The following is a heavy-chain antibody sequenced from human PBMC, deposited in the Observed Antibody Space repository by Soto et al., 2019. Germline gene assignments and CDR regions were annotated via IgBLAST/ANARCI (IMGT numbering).Heavy chain of an antibody. CDR1: GFTFSSYS. J-gene: IGHJ4*02. V-gene: IGHV3-21*01. D-gene: IGHD2-2*02. CDR2: ISSSSYI. CDR3: ARDGYCSSTSCYNWFDY. Sequence: GGSLRLSCAASGFTFSSYSMSWVRQAPGKGLEWVSSISSSSYIYYADSVKGRFTISRDNAKNSLYLQMNSLRAEDTAVYYCARDGYCSSTSCYNWFDYWGQGTLVTVCS.